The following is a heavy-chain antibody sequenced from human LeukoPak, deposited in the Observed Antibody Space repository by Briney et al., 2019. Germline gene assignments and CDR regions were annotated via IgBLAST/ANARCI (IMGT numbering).Heavy chain of an antibody. J-gene: IGHJ4*02. CDR3: AKDSYVLLWFGELPFFDY. CDR1: GFTFSSYA. D-gene: IGHD3-10*01. Sequence: GGSLRLSCAASGFTFSSYAMSWVRQAPGKGLEWVSAISGSGGSTYYADSVKGRFTISRDNSKNTLYLQVNSLRAEDTAVYYCAKDSYVLLWFGELPFFDYWGQGTLVTVSS. CDR2: ISGSGGST. V-gene: IGHV3-23*01.